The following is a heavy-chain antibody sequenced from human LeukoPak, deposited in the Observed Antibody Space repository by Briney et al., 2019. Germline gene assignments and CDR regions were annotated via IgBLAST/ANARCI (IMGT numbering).Heavy chain of an antibody. Sequence: PSETLSLTCSVSGGSIRSLGYSWGWIRQPPGKGLEWIASMYYTGTTYYNPSLKSRVTMSVDTSKNQFSLNLTSVTAADTAAFYCARSVSACAGRGWFDPWGQGTLVTVSS. CDR2: MYYTGTT. CDR3: ARSVSACAGRGWFDP. J-gene: IGHJ5*02. CDR1: GGSIRSLGYS. D-gene: IGHD1-26*01. V-gene: IGHV4-39*07.